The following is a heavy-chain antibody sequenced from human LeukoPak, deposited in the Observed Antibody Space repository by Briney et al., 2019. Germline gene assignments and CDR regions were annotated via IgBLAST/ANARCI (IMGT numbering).Heavy chain of an antibody. CDR2: IDSSSSYI. V-gene: IGHV3-21*01. Sequence: GGSLRLSCAASGFTFSDHYMDWVRQAPGKGLEWVSSIDSSSSYIYYANSVKGRFTISRANAKNSLFLQMNSLRAEDTAVYYCARGPHGGFVIIPTEFWGQGTLVTVSS. CDR1: GFTFSDHY. J-gene: IGHJ4*02. CDR3: ARGPHGGFVIIPTEF. D-gene: IGHD3-3*01.